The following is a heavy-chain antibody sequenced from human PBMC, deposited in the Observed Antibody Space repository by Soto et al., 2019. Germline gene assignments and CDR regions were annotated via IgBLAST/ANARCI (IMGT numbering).Heavy chain of an antibody. CDR2: IYYSGST. CDR3: ASYYYDSSGYYFSAFGFGY. Sequence: SETLSLTCTVSGGSISSSSYYWGWIRQPPGKGLEWIGSIYYSGSTYYNPSLKSRVTISVDTSKNQFSLKLSSVTAADTAVYYCASYYYDSSGYYFSAFGFGYWGQGTLVTVSS. D-gene: IGHD3-22*01. CDR1: GGSISSSSYY. V-gene: IGHV4-39*01. J-gene: IGHJ4*02.